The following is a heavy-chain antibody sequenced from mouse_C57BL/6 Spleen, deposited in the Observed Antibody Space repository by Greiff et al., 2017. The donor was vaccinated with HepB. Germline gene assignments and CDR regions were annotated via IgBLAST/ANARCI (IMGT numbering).Heavy chain of an antibody. Sequence: EVKLVESGAELVRPGASVKLSCTASGFNIKDDYMHWVKQRPEQGLEWIGWIDPENGDTEYAPKFQGKATITADTSSNKAYLQLSSLTSEDTAVYYCTRYYGSSYGVFYYFDYWGQGTTLTVSS. J-gene: IGHJ2*01. D-gene: IGHD1-1*01. CDR2: IDPENGDT. V-gene: IGHV14-4*01. CDR3: TRYYGSSYGVFYYFDY. CDR1: GFNIKDDY.